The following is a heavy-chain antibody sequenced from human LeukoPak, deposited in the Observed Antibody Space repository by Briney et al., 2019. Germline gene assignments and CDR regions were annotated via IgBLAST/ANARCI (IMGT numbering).Heavy chain of an antibody. Sequence: SGGSLRLSCAASGFTFSDYYMSWIRQAPGKGLEWVSSISSSSSYIYYADSVKGRFTISRDNAKNSLYLQMNSLRAEDTAVYYCANTYGGSSAYYFDYWGQGTLVTVSS. V-gene: IGHV3-11*06. CDR2: ISSSSSYI. J-gene: IGHJ4*02. CDR1: GFTFSDYY. D-gene: IGHD1-26*01. CDR3: ANTYGGSSAYYFDY.